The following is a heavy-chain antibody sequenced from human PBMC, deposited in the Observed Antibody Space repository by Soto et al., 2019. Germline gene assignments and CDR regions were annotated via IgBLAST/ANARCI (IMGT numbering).Heavy chain of an antibody. Sequence: PSETLSLTCTVSGGSVSSGSYYWSWIRQPPGKGLEWIGYIYYSGSTNYNPSLKSRVTISVDTSKNQFSLKLSSVTAADTAVYYCARVASIFDWSKWFDPWGQGTLVTVSS. J-gene: IGHJ5*02. CDR2: IYYSGST. CDR1: GGSVSSGSYY. V-gene: IGHV4-61*01. CDR3: ARVASIFDWSKWFDP. D-gene: IGHD3-9*01.